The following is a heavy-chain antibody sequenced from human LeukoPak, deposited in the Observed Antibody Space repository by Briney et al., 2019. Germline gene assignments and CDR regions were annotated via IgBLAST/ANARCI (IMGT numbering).Heavy chain of an antibody. CDR3: TRDIFNRLHYYDSSGYYYPDY. J-gene: IGHJ4*02. D-gene: IGHD3-22*01. Sequence: GGSLRLSCTASEFTFGDYAVSWFRQAPGEGLEWVGFIRGKAYGGTTEYAASVKGRFTISGDDSKSIAYLQMTGLKIEDTAVYYCTRDIFNRLHYYDSSGYYYPDYWGQGALVIVSS. CDR1: EFTFGDYA. CDR2: IRGKAYGGTT. V-gene: IGHV3-49*03.